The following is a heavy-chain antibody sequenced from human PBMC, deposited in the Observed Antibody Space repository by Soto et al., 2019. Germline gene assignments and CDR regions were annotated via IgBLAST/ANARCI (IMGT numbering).Heavy chain of an antibody. D-gene: IGHD3-10*01. CDR2: IIPIFGTA. J-gene: IGHJ6*02. V-gene: IGHV1-69*06. CDR1: GGTFSSYA. CDR3: ARLNYYGSGSYYHYYYYYGMDV. Sequence: SVKVSCKASGGTFSSYAISWVRQAPGQGLEWMGGIIPIFGTANYAQKFQGRVTITADKSTSTAYMELSSLRSEDTAVYYCARLNYYGSGSYYHYYYYYGMDVWGQGTTVTVSS.